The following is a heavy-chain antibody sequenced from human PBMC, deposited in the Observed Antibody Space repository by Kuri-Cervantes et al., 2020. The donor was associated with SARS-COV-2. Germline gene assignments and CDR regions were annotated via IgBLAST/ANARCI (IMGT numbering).Heavy chain of an antibody. V-gene: IGHV1-69*05. J-gene: IGHJ6*02. CDR1: GGTFSSYA. CDR2: IIPIFGTA. Sequence: SVKVSCKASGGTFSSYAISWVRQAPGQGLEWMGGIIPIFGTANYAQKLQGRVTMTTDTSTSTAYMELRSLRSDDTAVYYCARDRGSSGWSWVYYYYGMYVWGQGTTVTVSS. D-gene: IGHD6-19*01. CDR3: ARDRGSSGWSWVYYYYGMYV.